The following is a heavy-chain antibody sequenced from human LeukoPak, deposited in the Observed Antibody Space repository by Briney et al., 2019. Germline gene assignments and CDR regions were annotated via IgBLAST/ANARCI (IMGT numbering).Heavy chain of an antibody. CDR1: GGSLSTYY. J-gene: IGHJ4*02. D-gene: IGHD3-9*01. Sequence: SETLSLTCTVSGGSLSTYYWSWIRQPPGKGLEWIGYIYYSGITTYNPSLKSRVTISVDTSKNQFSLKLSSVTAADTAVYYCARGNYDILTGFDYWGQGTLVTVSS. V-gene: IGHV4-59*01. CDR2: IYYSGIT. CDR3: ARGNYDILTGFDY.